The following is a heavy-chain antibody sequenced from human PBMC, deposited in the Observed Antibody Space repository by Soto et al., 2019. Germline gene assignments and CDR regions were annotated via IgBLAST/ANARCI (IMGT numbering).Heavy chain of an antibody. Sequence: PSETLSLTCAVYGGSLSGYYWSWIRLPPGKALEWIGEINHSGNTNYNPSLKTRVTISVDTSKNQLFLNLSSVTAADTAMYYCARHHVRGRTIAGAAEFWGQGTLVTVS. J-gene: IGHJ4*02. V-gene: IGHV4-34*01. CDR2: INHSGNT. CDR1: GGSLSGYY. D-gene: IGHD1-26*01. CDR3: ARHHVRGRTIAGAAEF.